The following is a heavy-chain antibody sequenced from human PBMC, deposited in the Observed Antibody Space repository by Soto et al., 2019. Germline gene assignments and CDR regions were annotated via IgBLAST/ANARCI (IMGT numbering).Heavy chain of an antibody. CDR2: IIPIFGTA. J-gene: IGHJ5*02. CDR1: GGTFSSYA. CDR3: AYIAAAGSSNWFDP. D-gene: IGHD6-13*01. Sequence: ASVKVSCKASGGTFSSYAISWVRQAPGQGLEWMGGIIPIFGTANYAQKFQGRVTITADESTSTAYMELSSLRSEDTAVYYCAYIAAAGSSNWFDPWGQGTLVTVSS. V-gene: IGHV1-69*13.